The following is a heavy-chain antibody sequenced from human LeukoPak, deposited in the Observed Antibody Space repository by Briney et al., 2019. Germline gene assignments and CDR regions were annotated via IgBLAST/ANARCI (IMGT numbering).Heavy chain of an antibody. J-gene: IGHJ6*02. V-gene: IGHV1-18*01. Sequence: GASVTVSCRASGYTFTTYGINWVRQAPGQGLEWMGWIKTYNGDTNSAQNLRDRIIMTTDTSTGTAYMELRSLRSDDTAVYYCARDGGQQWLTNYYSYGMDVWGQGTTVTVSS. CDR3: ARDGGQQWLTNYYSYGMDV. CDR2: IKTYNGDT. D-gene: IGHD6-19*01. CDR1: GYTFTTYG.